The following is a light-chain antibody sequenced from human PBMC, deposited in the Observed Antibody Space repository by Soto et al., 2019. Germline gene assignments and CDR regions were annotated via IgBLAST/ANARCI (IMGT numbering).Light chain of an antibody. Sequence: EIVMTQSPATLSVSPGERATLSCRASQSISTELAWYQQKPGQAPRVLIYGASTRATGIPARFSGSGSGTVFTLTISSLQSEDFAVYHCQHYNDWPPTWTFGQGTRVEIK. J-gene: IGKJ1*01. CDR3: QHYNDWPPTWT. CDR2: GAS. V-gene: IGKV3-15*01. CDR1: QSISTE.